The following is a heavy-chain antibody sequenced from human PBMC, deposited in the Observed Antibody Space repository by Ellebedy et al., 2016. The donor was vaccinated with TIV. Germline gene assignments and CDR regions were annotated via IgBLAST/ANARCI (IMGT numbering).Heavy chain of an antibody. Sequence: GESLKISCAASGFMFSDYSMNWVRQAPGKGLEWVSYISSGSSTIYYADSVKGRFTISRDNAKNSLYLEMESLRDEDTAVYYCARDSRDLLTGLYHNWFDPWGQGTLVTVSS. V-gene: IGHV3-48*02. J-gene: IGHJ5*02. CDR1: GFMFSDYS. D-gene: IGHD3-9*01. CDR3: ARDSRDLLTGLYHNWFDP. CDR2: ISSGSSTI.